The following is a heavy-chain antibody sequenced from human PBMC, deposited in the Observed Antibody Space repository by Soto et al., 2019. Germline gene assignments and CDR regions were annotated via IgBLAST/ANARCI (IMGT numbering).Heavy chain of an antibody. CDR2: ISPIFGSA. CDR1: GGAFSSNA. J-gene: IGHJ5*02. D-gene: IGHD5-12*01. Sequence: SVNVSCNAFGGAFSSNAISGMRQAPGQGLEWIGTISPIFGSAAYAQRFQGRITITADVPTNTAYMELSSLRSENTVIYYCAGDTSDYDSYWFDPWGQGTQVTVSS. V-gene: IGHV1-69*13. CDR3: AGDTSDYDSYWFDP.